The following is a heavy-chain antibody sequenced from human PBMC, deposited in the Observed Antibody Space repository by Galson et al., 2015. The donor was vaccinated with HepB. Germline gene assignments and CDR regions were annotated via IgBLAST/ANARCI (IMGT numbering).Heavy chain of an antibody. D-gene: IGHD4/OR15-4a*01. CDR1: GFSFRSYA. V-gene: IGHV3-64*02. J-gene: IGHJ3*02. CDR3: ARVGDYGAFDI. CDR2: ISNNGGST. Sequence: SLRLSCAASGFSFRSYAMHWVRQTPGKGLEYVSAISNNGGSTFYADSVKGRFTISRDNSKKTLYLQMASLGAEDMAVYYCARVGDYGAFDIWGQGILVTVSS.